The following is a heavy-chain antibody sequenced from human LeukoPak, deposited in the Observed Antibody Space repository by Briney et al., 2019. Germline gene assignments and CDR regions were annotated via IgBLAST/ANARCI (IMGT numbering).Heavy chain of an antibody. CDR2: ISAYNGNT. Sequence: ASVKVSCKASGYSFTSFGISWVRQAPGQGLEWTGWISAYNGNTRSAQKFQGRVTMTTDTSTSTAYMELRSLRSEDTAVYYCARSGGDYGPIDYWGQGTLVTVSS. D-gene: IGHD4/OR15-4a*01. J-gene: IGHJ4*02. V-gene: IGHV1-18*01. CDR1: GYSFTSFG. CDR3: ARSGGDYGPIDY.